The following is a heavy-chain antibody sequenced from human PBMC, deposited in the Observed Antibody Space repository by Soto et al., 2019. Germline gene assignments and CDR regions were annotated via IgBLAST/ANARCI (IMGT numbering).Heavy chain of an antibody. V-gene: IGHV1-18*04. Sequence: QVQLVQSGAEVKNPGASVKVSCKASGYTFTRYGISWVRQAPGQGLEWMGWISAYNGNTNYAQKLQGRVTMNTDTSTSTADRERPSLVSDHTAVSYCAREGAFEVSGALDYYDSYGM. CDR2: ISAYNGNT. CDR3: AREGAFEVSGALDYYDSYGM. J-gene: IGHJ6*01. CDR1: GYTFTRYG. D-gene: IGHD3-3*01.